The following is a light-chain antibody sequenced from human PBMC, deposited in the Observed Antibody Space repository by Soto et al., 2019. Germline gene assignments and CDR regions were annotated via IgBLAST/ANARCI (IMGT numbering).Light chain of an antibody. CDR3: QQYEGSPRIT. Sequence: DIVLTQSRGTLSLSPGERATLSCRASERLSSVYLSWYQQRPGQPPRLLIYGASNRATGIPDRFSGSGSGTDFTLIINRLETEDVAIYYCQQYEGSPRITFGQGTKVDTK. V-gene: IGKV3-20*01. CDR2: GAS. J-gene: IGKJ1*01. CDR1: ERLSSVY.